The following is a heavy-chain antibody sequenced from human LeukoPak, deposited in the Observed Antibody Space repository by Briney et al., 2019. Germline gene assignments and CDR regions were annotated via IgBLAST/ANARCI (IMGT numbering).Heavy chain of an antibody. V-gene: IGHV3-11*01. J-gene: IGHJ6*02. CDR2: ISSSGSTI. CDR1: GFTFSSYA. Sequence: GGSLRLSCAASGFTFSSYAMSWIRQAPGKGLEWVSYISSSGSTIYYADSVKGRFTISRDNAKNSLYLQMNSLRAEDTAVYYCARGLRPGYYYGMDVWGQGTTVTVSS. CDR3: ARGLRPGYYYGMDV. D-gene: IGHD5/OR15-5a*01.